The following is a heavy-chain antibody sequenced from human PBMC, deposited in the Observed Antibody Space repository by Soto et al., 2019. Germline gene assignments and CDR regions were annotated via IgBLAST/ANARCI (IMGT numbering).Heavy chain of an antibody. V-gene: IGHV3-30*02. Sequence: GGSLRLSCAASGFTFSSYGMHWVRQAPGKGLEWVAVIWYDGSNKYYADSVKGRFTISRDNSKNTLYLQMNSLRSEDTAVYYCATDWGGVVPAAIPGYYYYGMDVWGQGTTVTVSS. CDR2: IWYDGSNK. D-gene: IGHD2-2*02. J-gene: IGHJ6*02. CDR3: ATDWGGVVPAAIPGYYYYGMDV. CDR1: GFTFSSYG.